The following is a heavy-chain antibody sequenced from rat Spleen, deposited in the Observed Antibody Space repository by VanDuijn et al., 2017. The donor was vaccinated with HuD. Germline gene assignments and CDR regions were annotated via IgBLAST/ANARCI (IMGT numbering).Heavy chain of an antibody. CDR1: GFPFSDYA. J-gene: IGHJ2*01. CDR2: ILDDGFST. V-gene: IGHV5-17*01. CDR3: ATPLFDY. Sequence: EVQLVASGGGVVQPGRSLKVSCATSGFPFSDYAMVWSRQCPKKGLEWVATILDDGFSTYYRDSVKGRFTISRENAKGTLYLQMDSLTSEDTATYYCATPLFDYWGQGVMVTVSS.